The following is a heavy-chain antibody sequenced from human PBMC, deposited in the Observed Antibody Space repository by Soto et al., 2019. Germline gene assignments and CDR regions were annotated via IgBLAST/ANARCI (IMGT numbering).Heavy chain of an antibody. J-gene: IGHJ6*02. CDR1: GFTFDDYA. Sequence: DVQLVESGGGLVQPGRSLRLSCAASGFTFDDYAMHWVRQAPGKGLEWVSGISWNSGSIGYADSVKGRFTISRDNAKNSLYLQMNSLRAEDTALYYCAKDMSGFGMDVWGQGTTVTVSS. CDR2: ISWNSGSI. D-gene: IGHD3-10*01. V-gene: IGHV3-9*01. CDR3: AKDMSGFGMDV.